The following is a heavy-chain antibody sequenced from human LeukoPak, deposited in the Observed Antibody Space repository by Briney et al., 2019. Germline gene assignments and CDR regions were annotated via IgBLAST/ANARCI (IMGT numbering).Heavy chain of an antibody. J-gene: IGHJ6*02. CDR3: ARAVKTNWGYYYGMDV. D-gene: IGHD7-27*01. Sequence: ASVKVSCKASGYTFTSYDINWVRQATGQGLEWMGWMNPNSGNTGYAQKFQGRVTMTRNTSISTAYMEPSSLRSEDTAVYYCARAVKTNWGYYYGMDVWGQGTTVTVSS. CDR1: GYTFTSYD. CDR2: MNPNSGNT. V-gene: IGHV1-8*01.